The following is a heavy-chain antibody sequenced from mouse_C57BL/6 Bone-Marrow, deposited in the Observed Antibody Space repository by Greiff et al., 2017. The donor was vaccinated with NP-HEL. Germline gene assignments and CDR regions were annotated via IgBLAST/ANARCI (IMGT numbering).Heavy chain of an antibody. V-gene: IGHV1-61*01. Sequence: QVQLQQPGAELVRPGSSVKLSCKASGYTFTNYWLDWVNQRPGHGLEWIGNIFPSDSATHYNQKFKDKATLTVDISSNTAYLQLSSLTSEDSAVYYCARYGIYLSLFDFWGQGTTLTVSS. CDR1: GYTFTNYW. D-gene: IGHD2-1*01. CDR2: IFPSDSAT. J-gene: IGHJ2*01. CDR3: ARYGIYLSLFDF.